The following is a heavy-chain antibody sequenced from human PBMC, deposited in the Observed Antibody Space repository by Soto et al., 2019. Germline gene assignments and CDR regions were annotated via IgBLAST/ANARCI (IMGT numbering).Heavy chain of an antibody. CDR3: TGGLVPAVKAFDP. J-gene: IGHJ5*02. CDR1: GFTFSNYW. D-gene: IGHD2-2*01. CDR2: INGDGGST. Sequence: EVQLVESGGGLVQPGGSLRLSCVASGFTFSNYWMHWVRQAPGKGLVWVSRINGDGGSTAYADSVKGRFTISRDNARNTLYLQMNRLGADDTAVYYCTGGLVPAVKAFDPWGKGTRVPVSP. V-gene: IGHV3-74*01.